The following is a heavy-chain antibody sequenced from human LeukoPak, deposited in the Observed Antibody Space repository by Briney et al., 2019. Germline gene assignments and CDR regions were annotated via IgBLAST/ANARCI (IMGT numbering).Heavy chain of an antibody. CDR3: AKGWYNWNYSDY. Sequence: GGSLRLSCSASGFTFSSYHMNWVRQAPGKGLEWVSYISSGSSDLYYTDSVKGRFTVSRDNAQNSLYLQMDSLRAEDTAVYYCAKGWYNWNYSDYWGQGTLVTVSS. CDR1: GFTFSSYH. J-gene: IGHJ4*02. CDR2: ISSGSSDL. V-gene: IGHV3-21*06. D-gene: IGHD1-20*01.